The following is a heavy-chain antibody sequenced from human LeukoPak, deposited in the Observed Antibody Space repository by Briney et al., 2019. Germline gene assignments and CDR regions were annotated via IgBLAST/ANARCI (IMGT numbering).Heavy chain of an antibody. Sequence: GGSLRLSCAASGFTFSSYSMNWVRQAPGKGLEWVSYISSSSSTIYYADSVKGRFTISRDNAKNSLYLQMNSLRAEDTALYYCARAVTEQGGYYTSGTYYNLYDYCGQGTLVTVSS. J-gene: IGHJ4*02. CDR3: ARAVTEQGGYYTSGTYYNLYDY. V-gene: IGHV3-48*04. CDR2: ISSSSSTI. CDR1: GFTFSSYS. D-gene: IGHD3-10*01.